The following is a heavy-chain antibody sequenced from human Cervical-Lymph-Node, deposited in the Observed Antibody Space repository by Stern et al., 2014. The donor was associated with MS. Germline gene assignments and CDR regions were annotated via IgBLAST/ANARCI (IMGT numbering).Heavy chain of an antibody. CDR1: GFTFSSHV. D-gene: IGHD2-8*01. Sequence: VQLVESGGGVVQPGGSLRLSCAASGFTFSSHVMHWVRQAPGKGLEWLAVIGHDETNNAYAASVKGRFTISRDNSNNTLSLQMNSLRAEDTAVYNCVREDGDFDYWGQGTLVTVSS. V-gene: IGHV3-30-3*01. CDR2: IGHDETNN. CDR3: VREDGDFDY. J-gene: IGHJ4*02.